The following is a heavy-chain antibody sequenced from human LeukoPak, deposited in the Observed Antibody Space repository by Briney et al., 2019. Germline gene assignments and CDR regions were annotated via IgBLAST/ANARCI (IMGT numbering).Heavy chain of an antibody. CDR1: GFTFGSCA. V-gene: IGHV3-23*01. CDR2: INGSGANT. J-gene: IGHJ4*02. Sequence: PGGSLRLSCAASGFTFGSCAMNWVRQVPGKGLEWVSSINGSGANTYYADSVEGRFTISRDNSQNTLYLQMNSLRAEDTAVYYCAKDVRGYNRPFDYWGQGTLVTVSS. CDR3: AKDVRGYNRPFDY. D-gene: IGHD3-10*02.